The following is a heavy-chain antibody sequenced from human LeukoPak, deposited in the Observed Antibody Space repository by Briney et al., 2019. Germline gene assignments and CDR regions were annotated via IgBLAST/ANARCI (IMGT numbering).Heavy chain of an antibody. CDR2: ISGSGGST. Sequence: GGSLRLSCAASGFTFSSYAMSWVRQAPGKGLEWVSAISGSGGSTYYADSVKGRFTISRDNSKNTLYLQMNSLRAEDTAVYYCAKATGDSSGYYESDYWGQGTLVTVSS. CDR1: GFTFSSYA. J-gene: IGHJ4*02. D-gene: IGHD3-22*01. V-gene: IGHV3-23*01. CDR3: AKATGDSSGYYESDY.